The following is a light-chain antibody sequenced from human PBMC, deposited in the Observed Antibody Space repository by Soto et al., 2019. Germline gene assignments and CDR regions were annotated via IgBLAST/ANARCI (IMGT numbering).Light chain of an antibody. Sequence: QSVLTQPPSASGTPGQTVTISCSGSSSNIGLNDVHWYRQLSGTAPQILIYDTNQQATGVPDRFSGSRSGTSASRAIHGLQSEDEADYHCAAWDDSLNGPVFGGGTQLTVL. CDR2: DTN. J-gene: IGLJ2*01. CDR1: SSNIGLND. CDR3: AAWDDSLNGPV. V-gene: IGLV1-44*01.